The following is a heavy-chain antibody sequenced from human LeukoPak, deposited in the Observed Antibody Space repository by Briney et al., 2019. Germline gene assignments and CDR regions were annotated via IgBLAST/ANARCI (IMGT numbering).Heavy chain of an antibody. V-gene: IGHV4-59*08. CDR2: IYYSGST. CDR1: GGSISSYY. Sequence: SETLSLTCTVSGGSISSYYWSWIRQPPGKGLEWIGYIYYSGSTNYNPSLKSRVTISVDTSKNQFSPKLSSVTAADTAVYYCARQGATVWRGYNWFDPWGQGTLVTVSS. CDR3: ARQGATVWRGYNWFDP. D-gene: IGHD1-26*01. J-gene: IGHJ5*02.